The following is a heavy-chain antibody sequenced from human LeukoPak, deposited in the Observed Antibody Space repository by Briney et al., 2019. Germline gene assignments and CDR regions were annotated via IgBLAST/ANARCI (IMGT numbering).Heavy chain of an antibody. Sequence: SETLSLTCAVYGGPFSGYYWSWIRQPPGKGLEWIGEVNHSGSTNYSPSLKSRVTISVDTSKNQFSLELNSVTAADTAVYYCARQETYYYDSSGYPIFDYWGQGTLVTVSS. V-gene: IGHV4-34*01. J-gene: IGHJ4*02. D-gene: IGHD3-22*01. CDR1: GGPFSGYY. CDR2: VNHSGST. CDR3: ARQETYYYDSSGYPIFDY.